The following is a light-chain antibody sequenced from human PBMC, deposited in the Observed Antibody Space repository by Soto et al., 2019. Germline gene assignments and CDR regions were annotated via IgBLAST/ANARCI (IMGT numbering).Light chain of an antibody. Sequence: QSALTQPAFVSGSPVQSITISCTGSSSDVGGYNYVSWYQQHPGKAPKLMIYEVSNRPSGVSNRFSGSKSGNTASLTISGLQAEDEADYYCSSYTRTTLVVFGGATKLTVL. CDR1: SSDVGGYNY. CDR2: EVS. V-gene: IGLV2-14*01. J-gene: IGLJ2*01. CDR3: SSYTRTTLVV.